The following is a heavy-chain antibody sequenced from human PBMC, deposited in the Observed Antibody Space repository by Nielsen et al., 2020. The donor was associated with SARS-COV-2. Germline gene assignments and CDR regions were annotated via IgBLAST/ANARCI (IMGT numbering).Heavy chain of an antibody. CDR2: IWYDGSNK. CDR1: GFTFSDYY. V-gene: IGHV3-33*08. J-gene: IGHJ6*02. D-gene: IGHD1-26*01. CDR3: AKIGGSYWNYYYYGMDV. Sequence: GESLKISCAASGFTFSDYYMSWIRQAPGKGLEWVAVIWYDGSNKYYADSVKGRFTISRDNSKNTLYLQMNSLRAEDTAVYYCAKIGGSYWNYYYYGMDVWGQGTTVTVSS.